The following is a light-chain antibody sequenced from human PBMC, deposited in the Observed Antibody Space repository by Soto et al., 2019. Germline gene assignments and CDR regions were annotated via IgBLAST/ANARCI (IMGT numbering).Light chain of an antibody. CDR1: QSINNY. CDR2: DTY. Sequence: DIQMTQSPSSLSASVGDRVTITCRASQSINNYLSWYQQKPGKAPNLLIYDTYSMRTGAPSRFGGSRSGTDFTLTITNVQPEDFATYYCQQSYSIPLTFGQGTKLEIK. CDR3: QQSYSIPLT. V-gene: IGKV1-39*01. J-gene: IGKJ2*01.